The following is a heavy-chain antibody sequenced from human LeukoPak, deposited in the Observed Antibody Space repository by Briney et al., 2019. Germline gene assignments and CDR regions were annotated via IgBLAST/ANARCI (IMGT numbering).Heavy chain of an antibody. V-gene: IGHV3-48*04. Sequence: GGSLRLSCAAPGFTFSSYSMNWVRQAPGKGLEWVSYISSSSSTIYYADSVKGRFTISRDNSKNTLYLQMNSLRTEDTAVYYCTRDRGNPSGWYGGDYWGQGTLVTVSS. J-gene: IGHJ4*02. CDR1: GFTFSSYS. D-gene: IGHD6-19*01. CDR2: ISSSSSTI. CDR3: TRDRGNPSGWYGGDY.